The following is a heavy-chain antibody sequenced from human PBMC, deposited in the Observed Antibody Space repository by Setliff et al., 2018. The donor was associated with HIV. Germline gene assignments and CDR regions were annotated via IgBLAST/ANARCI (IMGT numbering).Heavy chain of an antibody. V-gene: IGHV4-4*07. D-gene: IGHD2-15*01. Sequence: SETLSLTCYVTDDPISGYYWSWVRQPAGKGLEWIGRLYVSGDTNYNPSLKSRVTMSLDTSKKHFSLNLKSVTAADTAVYYCALTGHRLLRGYMDVWGKGTTVTVSS. CDR3: ALTGHRLLRGYMDV. CDR2: LYVSGDT. CDR1: DDPISGYY. J-gene: IGHJ6*03.